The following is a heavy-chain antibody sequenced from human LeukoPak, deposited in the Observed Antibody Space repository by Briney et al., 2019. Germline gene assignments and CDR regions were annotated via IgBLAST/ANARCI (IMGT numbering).Heavy chain of an antibody. D-gene: IGHD4-17*01. CDR1: GGSISSYY. CDR2: IYTSGST. J-gene: IGHJ6*03. V-gene: IGHV4-4*07. CDR3: ARDKRLATVTVLDIYYYYMDV. Sequence: SETLSLTCTVSGGSISSYYWSWIRQPAGKGLEWIGRIYTSGSTNYNPSLKSRVTMSVDTSKNQFSLKLSSVTAADTAVYYCARDKRLATVTVLDIYYYYMDVWGKGTTVTVSS.